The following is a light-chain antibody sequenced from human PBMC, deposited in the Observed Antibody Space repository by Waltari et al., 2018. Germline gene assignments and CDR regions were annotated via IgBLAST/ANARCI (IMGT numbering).Light chain of an antibody. CDR3: MQGRQTPWT. Sequence: DIVMTQSPLSLSVTPGEPASIPSRSSQSLLHSSGNTFLDWYLQKPGQSPQLLIYLVANRASGVPDRFSGRGSGTDFTLKISRVEAEDVGVYYCMQGRQTPWTFGQGTKVEIK. CDR2: LVA. CDR1: QSLLHSSGNTF. J-gene: IGKJ1*01. V-gene: IGKV2-28*01.